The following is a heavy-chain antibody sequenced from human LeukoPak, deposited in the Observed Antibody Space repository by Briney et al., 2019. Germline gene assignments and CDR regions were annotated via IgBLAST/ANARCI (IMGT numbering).Heavy chain of an antibody. CDR1: GFTFSSYS. D-gene: IGHD4-23*01. V-gene: IGHV3-48*02. Sequence: PGGSLRLSCAASGFTFSSYSMNWVRQAPGKGLEWVSYISGSSNTIYYADSVKGRFTISRDNAMNSLFLQMNSLRDEDTALYYCARVVRWSGYGGNSDAMDVWGQGTTVTVSS. CDR3: ARVVRWSGYGGNSDAMDV. J-gene: IGHJ6*02. CDR2: ISGSSNTI.